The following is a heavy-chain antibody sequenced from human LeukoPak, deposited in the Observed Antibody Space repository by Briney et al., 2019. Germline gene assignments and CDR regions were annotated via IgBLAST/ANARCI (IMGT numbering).Heavy chain of an antibody. CDR2: IIPIFGTT. V-gene: IGHV1-69*13. J-gene: IGHJ4*02. CDR1: GGTFNNYA. CDR3: ARTGTYYYDSSGYLDY. Sequence: SEKVSCKASGGTFNNYAINWVRQAPGQGLEWMGGIIPIFGTTNYAQKFQGRVTITVDESTSTAYMELSSLRSEDTAVYYCARTGTYYYDSSGYLDYWGQGTLVTVSS. D-gene: IGHD3-22*01.